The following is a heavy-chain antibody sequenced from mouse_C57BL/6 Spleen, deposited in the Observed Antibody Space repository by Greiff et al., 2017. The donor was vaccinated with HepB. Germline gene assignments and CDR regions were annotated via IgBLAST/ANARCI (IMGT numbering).Heavy chain of an antibody. Sequence: EVKLMESGGGLVQPKGSLKLSCAASGFSFNTYAMNWVRQAPGKGLEWVARIRSKSNNYATYYADSVKDRFTISRDDSESMLYLQMNNLKTEDTAMYYCVRGDYESFYYAMDYWGQGTSVTVSS. J-gene: IGHJ4*01. D-gene: IGHD2-4*01. CDR3: VRGDYESFYYAMDY. V-gene: IGHV10-1*01. CDR1: GFSFNTYA. CDR2: IRSKSNNYAT.